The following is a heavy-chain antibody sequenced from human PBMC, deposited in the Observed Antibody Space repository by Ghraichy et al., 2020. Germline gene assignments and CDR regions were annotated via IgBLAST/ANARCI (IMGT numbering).Heavy chain of an antibody. CDR1: GGSFSGYY. CDR3: AREGLGQWLHFFRY. CDR2: INHSGST. Sequence: SETLSLTCAVYGGSFSGYYWSWIRQPPGKGLEWIGEINHSGSTNYNPSLKSRVTISVDTSKNQFSLKLSSVTAADTAVYYCAREGLGQWLHFFRYWGQGTLVTVSS. V-gene: IGHV4-34*01. D-gene: IGHD6-19*01. J-gene: IGHJ4*02.